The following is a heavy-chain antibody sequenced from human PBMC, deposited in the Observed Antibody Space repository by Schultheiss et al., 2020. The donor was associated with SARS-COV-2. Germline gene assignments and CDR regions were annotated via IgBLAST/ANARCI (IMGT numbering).Heavy chain of an antibody. V-gene: IGHV1-8*01. D-gene: IGHD6-19*01. Sequence: ASVKVSCKASGYTFTSYDINWVRQATGQGLEWMGWMNPNSGNTGYAQKFQGRVTITRDTSASTAYMELSSLRSEDTAVYYCARDWGGWYAEYFQHWGQGTLVTVSS. CDR2: MNPNSGNT. CDR3: ARDWGGWYAEYFQH. CDR1: GYTFTSYD. J-gene: IGHJ1*01.